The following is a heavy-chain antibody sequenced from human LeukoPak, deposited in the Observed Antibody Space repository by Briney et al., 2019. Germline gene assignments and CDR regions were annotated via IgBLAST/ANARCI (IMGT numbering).Heavy chain of an antibody. CDR2: IYYSGST. D-gene: IGHD6-13*01. CDR1: GGSISSYY. CDR3: ARDSIAAAGYASDI. J-gene: IGHJ3*02. V-gene: IGHV4-59*01. Sequence: SETLSLTCTVSGGSISSYYWSWIRQPPGKGLEWIGYIYYSGSTNYNPSLKSRVTISVDTSKNQFSLKLSSVTAADTAVYYCARDSIAAAGYASDIWGQGTMVTVSS.